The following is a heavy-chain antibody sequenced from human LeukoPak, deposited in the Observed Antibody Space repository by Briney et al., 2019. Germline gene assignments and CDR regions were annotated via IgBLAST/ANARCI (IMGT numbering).Heavy chain of an antibody. CDR3: ARAGYSSSWYPLGWFAP. CDR2: IYCSGST. J-gene: IGHJ5*02. D-gene: IGHD6-13*01. V-gene: IGHV4-59*01. CDR1: GGSTSVYY. Sequence: SETLSLTCTVSGGSTSVYYWSWIRQPPGKGLEWIGHIYCSGSTNYNPSLKRRVTISSDTSKNKFSLKLNSLTAADTAVDYCARAGYSSSWYPLGWFAPWGQGTLVTVSS.